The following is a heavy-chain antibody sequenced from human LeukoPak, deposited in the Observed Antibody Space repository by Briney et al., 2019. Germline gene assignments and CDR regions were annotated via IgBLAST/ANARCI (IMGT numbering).Heavy chain of an antibody. J-gene: IGHJ6*02. V-gene: IGHV3-48*04. D-gene: IGHD6-13*01. CDR1: GFTFSNYN. CDR2: ISSSSSAV. Sequence: PGGSLRLSCAASGFTFSNYNMNWVRQAPGKGLEWVSYISSSSSAVYYADSVKGRLTISRDNAKNSLYLQMNSLRAEDTAVYYCARVLSSSWGAYYYYGMDVWGQGTTVTVSS. CDR3: ARVLSSSWGAYYYYGMDV.